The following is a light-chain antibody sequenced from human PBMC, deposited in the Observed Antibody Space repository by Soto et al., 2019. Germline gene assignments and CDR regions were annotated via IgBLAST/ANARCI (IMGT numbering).Light chain of an antibody. V-gene: IGKV1-33*01. CDR2: DTS. J-gene: IGKJ4*01. Sequence: DIQMTQSPSSLSASVGDRVTITCQTRQDIKKYLNWYQQKPGKAPKLLIYDTSILETGVPSRFSGSRSGTTFTFTISSLQPEDIATYYCQQYDDLPLTFGGGTKVEI. CDR1: QDIKKY. CDR3: QQYDDLPLT.